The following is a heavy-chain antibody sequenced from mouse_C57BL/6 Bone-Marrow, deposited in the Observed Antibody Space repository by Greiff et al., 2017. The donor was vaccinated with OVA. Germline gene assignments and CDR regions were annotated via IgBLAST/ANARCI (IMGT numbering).Heavy chain of an antibody. J-gene: IGHJ2*01. CDR1: GFTFSDYG. D-gene: IGHD1-1*01. CDR3: ATYYYGSSSFDY. Sequence: EVKLQESGGGLVKPGGSLKLSCAASGFTFSDYGMHWVRQAPEKGLEWVAYISSGSSTIYYADTVKGRFTISRDNAKNTLFLQMTSLRSEDTAMYYCATYYYGSSSFDYWGQGTTLTVSS. CDR2: ISSGSSTI. V-gene: IGHV5-17*01.